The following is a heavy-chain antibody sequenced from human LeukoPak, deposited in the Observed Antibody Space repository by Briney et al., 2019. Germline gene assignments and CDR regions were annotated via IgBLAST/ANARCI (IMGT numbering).Heavy chain of an antibody. J-gene: IGHJ4*02. Sequence: SVKVSCKASGGTFSSYAISWVRQAPGQGLEWMGGIIPIFGTANYAQKFQGRVTITSDESTSTAYMELSSLRSEDPAVYYCASFSMVRGVSGGYWGQGTLVTVSS. CDR2: IIPIFGTA. V-gene: IGHV1-69*13. CDR1: GGTFSSYA. D-gene: IGHD3-10*01. CDR3: ASFSMVRGVSGGY.